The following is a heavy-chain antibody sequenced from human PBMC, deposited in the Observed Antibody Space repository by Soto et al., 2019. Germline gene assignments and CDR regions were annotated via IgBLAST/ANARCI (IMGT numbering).Heavy chain of an antibody. CDR3: AREFASGSPNYDY. D-gene: IGHD3-10*01. CDR1: GFTFSSYA. CDR2: FTGSGNT. V-gene: IGHV3-23*01. Sequence: EVQLLESAGGLGQPGGSLRLSCAASGFTFSSYAMSWVRQAPEKGLEWVSTFTGSGNTYYADSVKGRFTISRDNSKNTLYLQMNSLRAEDTAVYYCAREFASGSPNYDYWGLGTLVTVSS. J-gene: IGHJ4*02.